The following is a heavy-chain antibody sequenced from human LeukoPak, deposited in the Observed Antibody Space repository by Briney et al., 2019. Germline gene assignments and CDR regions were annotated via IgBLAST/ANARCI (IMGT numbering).Heavy chain of an antibody. Sequence: SQTLSLTCALSGDSVSSNSAAWNWIRQSPSRGLEWLGRTYYRSKWYNDYAVSVKSRITINPDTSKNQFSLQLNSVTPEDTAVYYCARTGYSSTWFPWGFDPWGQGTLVTVSS. D-gene: IGHD6-13*01. CDR3: ARTGYSSTWFPWGFDP. CDR2: TYYRSKWYN. CDR1: GDSVSSNSAA. J-gene: IGHJ5*02. V-gene: IGHV6-1*01.